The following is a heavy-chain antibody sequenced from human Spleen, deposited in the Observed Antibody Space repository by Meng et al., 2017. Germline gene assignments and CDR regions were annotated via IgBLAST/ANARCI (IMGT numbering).Heavy chain of an antibody. CDR2: IHHTGST. J-gene: IGHJ4*02. CDR1: GGSIRRGNW. V-gene: IGHV4-4*02. Sequence: QVTLQKPGPGMVTPSWTLSLHFAVSGGSIRRGNWWSWVRQPPGKGLEWIGEIHHTGSTNYNPSFKSRVTILVDKSENLFSLRLTSVTAADTAVYYCASAGYYCLDYWGQGSLVTVSS. CDR3: ASAGYYCLDY. D-gene: IGHD2/OR15-2a*01.